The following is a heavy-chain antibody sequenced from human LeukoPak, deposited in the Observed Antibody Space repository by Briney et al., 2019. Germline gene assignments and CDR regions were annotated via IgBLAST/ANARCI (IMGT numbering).Heavy chain of an antibody. Sequence: SETLSLTCTVSGGSISSSSYYWGWIRQPPGKGLEWIGSIYYSGSTYYNPSLKSRVTISVDTSKNQFSLKPSFVTAADTAVYYCARQSSSMIVVVMGAFDIWGQGTMVTVSS. CDR2: IYYSGST. J-gene: IGHJ3*02. CDR1: GGSISSSSYY. D-gene: IGHD3-22*01. CDR3: ARQSSSMIVVVMGAFDI. V-gene: IGHV4-39*01.